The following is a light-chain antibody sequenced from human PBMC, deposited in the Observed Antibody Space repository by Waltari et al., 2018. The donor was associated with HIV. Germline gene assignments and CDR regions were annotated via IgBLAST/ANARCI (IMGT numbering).Light chain of an antibody. CDR1: VLAKKY. Sequence: SSELTQPSSVSVSPGQTARITCSGDVLAKKYARWFQQKPGQAPVLVIYKDSERPSGIRERFSGSSSGTTVTLTISGAQVEDEADYYCYSAADNNLRVFGGGTKLTVL. CDR3: YSAADNNLRV. CDR2: KDS. V-gene: IGLV3-27*01. J-gene: IGLJ3*02.